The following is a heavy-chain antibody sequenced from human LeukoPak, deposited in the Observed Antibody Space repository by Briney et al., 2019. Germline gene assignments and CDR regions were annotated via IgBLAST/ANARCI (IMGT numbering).Heavy chain of an antibody. V-gene: IGHV3-30-3*01. CDR2: ISYDGSNK. CDR3: ARDRGEVDAFDI. Sequence: PGRSLRLSCAASGFTFSSYAMHWVRQAPGKGLEWVAVISYDGSNKYYADSVKGRFTISRDNSKNTLYLQMNSLRAEDTAVYYCARDRGEVDAFDIWGQGTMVTVSS. CDR1: GFTFSSYA. J-gene: IGHJ3*02. D-gene: IGHD3-10*01.